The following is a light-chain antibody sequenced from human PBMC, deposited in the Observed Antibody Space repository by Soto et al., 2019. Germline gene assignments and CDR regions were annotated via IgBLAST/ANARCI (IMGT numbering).Light chain of an antibody. V-gene: IGLV1-40*01. Sequence: QSVLTQPPSVSGAPGQRDTISCTGSSSNIGPTYDVHWYQQLPGTAPKLLIYANTNRPSGVPDRFSGSKSGTSASLAITGLQAEDEADYFCQSYDSSLSGYVFGTGTKLTVL. CDR3: QSYDSSLSGYV. J-gene: IGLJ1*01. CDR1: SSNIGPTYD. CDR2: ANT.